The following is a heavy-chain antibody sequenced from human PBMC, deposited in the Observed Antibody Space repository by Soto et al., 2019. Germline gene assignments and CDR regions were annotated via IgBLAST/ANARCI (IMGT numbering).Heavy chain of an antibody. CDR3: ARSRGELRPVYYGMDV. J-gene: IGHJ6*02. Sequence: GGSLRLSCAASGFTVSSNYMSWVRQAPGKGLEWVSVIYSGGSTYYADSVKGRVTISRHNSKNTLYLQMNSLRAEDTAVYYCARSRGELRPVYYGMDVWGQGTTVTVSS. V-gene: IGHV3-53*04. D-gene: IGHD3-16*01. CDR2: IYSGGST. CDR1: GFTVSSNY.